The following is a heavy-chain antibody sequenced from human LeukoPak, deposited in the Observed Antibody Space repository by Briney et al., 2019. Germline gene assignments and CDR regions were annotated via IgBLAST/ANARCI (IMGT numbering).Heavy chain of an antibody. CDR1: GFTFSSYG. V-gene: IGHV3-33*01. J-gene: IGHJ4*02. Sequence: GRSLRLSCAASGFTFSSYGRHWVRQAPGKGLEWVAVIWYDGSNKYSADSVTGRFTIYRDNSKNTLYLQMNSLRAEDTAVYYCARDFGERYFDYWGQGTLVTVSP. CDR2: IWYDGSNK. CDR3: ARDFGERYFDY. D-gene: IGHD3-10*01.